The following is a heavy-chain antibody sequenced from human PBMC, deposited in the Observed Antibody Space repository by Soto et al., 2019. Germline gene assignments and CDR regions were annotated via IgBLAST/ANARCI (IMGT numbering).Heavy chain of an antibody. J-gene: IGHJ4*02. D-gene: IGHD3-3*01. V-gene: IGHV1-8*01. CDR1: GYTFTSYD. Sequence: QVQLVQSGAEVKKPGASVKVSCKASGYTFTSYDINWVRQATGQGLEWMGWMNPNSGNTGYAQKFQGRVTMTRNTSKSTAYMELSSLRSEDTAVYYCARGGASPTWAVYYDFWSGYYTDKSGVYPPDLDYWGQGTLVTVSS. CDR3: ARGGASPTWAVYYDFWSGYYTDKSGVYPPDLDY. CDR2: MNPNSGNT.